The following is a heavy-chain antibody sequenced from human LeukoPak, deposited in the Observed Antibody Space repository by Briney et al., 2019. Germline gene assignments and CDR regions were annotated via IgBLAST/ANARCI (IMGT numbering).Heavy chain of an antibody. V-gene: IGHV3-30*18. CDR1: GFTFSSYG. CDR2: ISYDGSNK. D-gene: IGHD3-22*01. Sequence: GGSLRLSCAASGFTFSSYGMHWVRRAPGKGLEWVAVISYDGSNKYYADSVKGRFTISRDNSKNTLYLQMNSLRAEDTAVYYCAKEGYYYDSSGYYYGYWGQGTLVTVSS. J-gene: IGHJ4*02. CDR3: AKEGYYYDSSGYYYGY.